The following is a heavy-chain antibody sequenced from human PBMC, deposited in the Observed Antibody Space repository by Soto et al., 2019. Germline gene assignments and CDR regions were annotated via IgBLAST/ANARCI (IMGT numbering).Heavy chain of an antibody. V-gene: IGHV4-39*01. CDR3: ARSRGGGYYGSGSYSD. D-gene: IGHD3-10*01. CDR1: GGSISSSSYY. CDR2: IYYSGST. Sequence: QLQLQESGPGLVKPSETLSLTCTVSGGSISSSSYYWGWIRQPPGKGLEWIGSIYYSGSTYYNPSLKSRVTLSVDTSKNQFSLKLSSVTAADTAVYYCARSRGGGYYGSGSYSDWGQGTLVTVSS. J-gene: IGHJ4*02.